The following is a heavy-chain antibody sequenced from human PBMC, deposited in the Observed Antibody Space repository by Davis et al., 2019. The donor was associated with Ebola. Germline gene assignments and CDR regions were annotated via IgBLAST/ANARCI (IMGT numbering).Heavy chain of an antibody. Sequence: SQSLSLTCTVSGGSTSSYYWSWISQPPGKGLEWIGETNHRGSTNYTTSLKSRVTIPVDTSKNQLSLKLSSVTAADTAVYYCARGSANSALCYYYGMDVWGQGSPVTVSS. V-gene: IGHV4-34*01. D-gene: IGHD4-23*01. J-gene: IGHJ6*02. CDR1: GGSTSSYY. CDR3: ARGSANSALCYYYGMDV. CDR2: TNHRGST.